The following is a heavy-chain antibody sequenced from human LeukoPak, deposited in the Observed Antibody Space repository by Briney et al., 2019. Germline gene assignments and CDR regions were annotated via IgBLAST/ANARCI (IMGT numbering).Heavy chain of an antibody. J-gene: IGHJ6*03. V-gene: IGHV3-21*01. CDR2: ISSSSSYI. CDR1: GFTFSSYS. Sequence: TGGSLRLSCAASGFTFSSYSMNWVRQAPGKGLEWVSSISSSSSYIYYADSVKGRFTISRDNAKNSLYLQMNSLRAEDTAVYYCAREKVVVAATRHCYYYMDVWGKGTTVTVSS. D-gene: IGHD2-15*01. CDR3: AREKVVVAATRHCYYYMDV.